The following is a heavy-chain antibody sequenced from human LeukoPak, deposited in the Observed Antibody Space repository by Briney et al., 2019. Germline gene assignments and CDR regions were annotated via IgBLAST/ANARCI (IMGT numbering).Heavy chain of an antibody. Sequence: PGGSLRLSCAASGFNVNSNYMSWVRQAPGKGLEWVSAISGSGGSTYYADSVKGRFTISRDNSKNTLYLQMNSLRAEDTAVYYCATRIATLLRDYWGQGTLVTVSS. D-gene: IGHD6-13*01. CDR3: ATRIATLLRDY. V-gene: IGHV3-23*01. CDR1: GFNVNSNY. J-gene: IGHJ4*02. CDR2: ISGSGGST.